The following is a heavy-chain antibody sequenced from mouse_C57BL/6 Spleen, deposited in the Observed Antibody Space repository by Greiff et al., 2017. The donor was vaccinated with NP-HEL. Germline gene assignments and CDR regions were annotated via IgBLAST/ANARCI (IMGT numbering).Heavy chain of an antibody. CDR1: GFSLTSYG. J-gene: IGHJ4*01. V-gene: IGHV2-2*01. D-gene: IGHD1-1*01. Sequence: VKLMESGPGLVQPSQSLSITCTVSGFSLTSYGVHWVRQSPGKGLEWLGVIWSGGSTDYNAAFISRLSISKDNSKSQVFFKMNSLQADDTAIYYCARGGTVVPLAMDYWGQGTSVTVSS. CDR2: IWSGGST. CDR3: ARGGTVVPLAMDY.